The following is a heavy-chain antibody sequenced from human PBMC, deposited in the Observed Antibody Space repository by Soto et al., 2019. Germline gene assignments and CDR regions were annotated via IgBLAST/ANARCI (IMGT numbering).Heavy chain of an antibody. Sequence: QVQLVESGGGVVQPGRSLRLSCAASGFTFSSYGMLWVRQAPGTGLEWVAVISCDGSNKYYADSVKGRFPISRDNSKNTLYRQMNSLIADDTAVYYCAKDLLVPFRAYGMDVWGQGTTVTVSS. J-gene: IGHJ6*02. D-gene: IGHD2-8*02. CDR1: GFTFSSYG. CDR2: ISCDGSNK. V-gene: IGHV3-30*18. CDR3: AKDLLVPFRAYGMDV.